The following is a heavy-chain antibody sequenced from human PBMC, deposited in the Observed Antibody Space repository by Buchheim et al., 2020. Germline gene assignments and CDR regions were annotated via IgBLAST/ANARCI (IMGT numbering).Heavy chain of an antibody. D-gene: IGHD3-16*01. CDR3: ARGQIARWGGYYYYGMDV. Sequence: QVQLVQSGAEVKKPGASVKFSCKASGYTFTSYDINWVRQATGQGLEWTGWMNPNSGNTAYAQKFQARVTMTRNTSITTANMELSSLGSEETAVYYCARGQIARWGGYYYYGMDVWGQGTT. CDR2: MNPNSGNT. J-gene: IGHJ6*02. CDR1: GYTFTSYD. V-gene: IGHV1-8*01.